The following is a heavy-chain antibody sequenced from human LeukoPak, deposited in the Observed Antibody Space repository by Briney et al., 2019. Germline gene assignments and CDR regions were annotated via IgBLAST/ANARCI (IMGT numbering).Heavy chain of an antibody. CDR3: ARGCSGGSCYPSSRYYYYYYMDV. CDR2: IYYSGST. Sequence: SETLSLTCTVSGGSISSYYWSWIRQPPGKGLEWIRYIYYSGSTNYNPSLKSRVTISVDTSKNQFALKLSSVTAADTAVYYCARGCSGGSCYPSSRYYYYYYMDVWGTGTTVTVSS. D-gene: IGHD2-15*01. V-gene: IGHV4-59*01. J-gene: IGHJ6*03. CDR1: GGSISSYY.